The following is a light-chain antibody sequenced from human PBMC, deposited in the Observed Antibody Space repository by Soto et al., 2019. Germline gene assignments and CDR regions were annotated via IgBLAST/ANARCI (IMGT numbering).Light chain of an antibody. CDR1: KSDIGVYDF. J-gene: IGLJ1*01. Sequence: QSVPTQPPSASGSPGQTVTISCTGTKSDIGVYDFVSWYQHHPGKAPRLIIYEVVQRPSGVPDRFSGSKSGNTASLTVSGLQAADEADYFCKSYAGSNTYVFGSGTNVTVL. V-gene: IGLV2-8*01. CDR2: EVV. CDR3: KSYAGSNTYV.